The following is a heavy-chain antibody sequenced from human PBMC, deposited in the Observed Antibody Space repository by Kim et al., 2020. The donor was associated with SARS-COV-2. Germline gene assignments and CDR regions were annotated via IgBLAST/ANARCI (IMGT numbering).Heavy chain of an antibody. CDR1: GGSFSCGDCF. J-gene: IGHJ4*02. CDR2: IFYNGGNT. Sequence: SETLSLTCTVSGGSFSCGDCFWAWIRQPPGKGLEWIGTIFYNGGNTYHNPSLKSRLAIPVDTSKKQCSLRLSSVAAADTAIYYCARRRPAANPHYFDYWGQGVLDTVS. CDR3: ARRRPAANPHYFDY. D-gene: IGHD6-25*01. V-gene: IGHV4-39*01.